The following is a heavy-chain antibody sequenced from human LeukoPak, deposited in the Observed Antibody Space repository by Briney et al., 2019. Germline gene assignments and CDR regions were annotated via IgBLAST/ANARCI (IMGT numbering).Heavy chain of an antibody. J-gene: IGHJ3*02. V-gene: IGHV5-51*07. CDR1: EYTFTPYW. CDR2: IYPREPDI. D-gene: IGHD5-24*01. CDR3: GRSPRDGYRDGVDDI. Sequence: GEPLKISCQRSEYTFTPYWIGGAHKMPETGLERLQIIYPREPDIKSSPSFQGQAAISAAKSISTSYLQWSTRKASDAAMYYCGRSPRDGYRDGVDDIWGQGTMVTVSS.